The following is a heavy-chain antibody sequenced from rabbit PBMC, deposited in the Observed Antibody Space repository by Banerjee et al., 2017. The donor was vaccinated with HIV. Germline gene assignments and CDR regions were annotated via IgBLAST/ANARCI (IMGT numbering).Heavy chain of an antibody. J-gene: IGHJ4*01. CDR3: ARSAGYAGYGLLGSLNL. D-gene: IGHD7-1*01. CDR1: GFSFNNYYW. V-gene: IGHV1S45*01. Sequence: QEHLEESGGDLVKPEGSLTLTCTASGFSFNNYYWMNWVRQAPGKGLEWIACIYVGSSGNTYYANWAKGRFTISKTSSTTVTLHMTSLTAADTATYFCARSAGYAGYGLLGSLNLWGPGTLVTVS. CDR2: IYVGSSGNT.